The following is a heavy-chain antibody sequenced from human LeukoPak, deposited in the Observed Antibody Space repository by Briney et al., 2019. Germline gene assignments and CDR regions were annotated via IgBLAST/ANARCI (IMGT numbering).Heavy chain of an antibody. CDR2: IYHGGNT. D-gene: IGHD2-15*01. V-gene: IGHV4-30-2*01. J-gene: IGHJ4*02. CDR1: GGSISSGGYS. CDR3: AREGSGFDS. Sequence: SETLSLTCAVSGGSISSGGYSWSWIRQPPGTGLEWIGYIYHGGNTYYNPSLKSRLTISVDRSKNQFSLNLNSMTAADTAVYYCAREGSGFDSWGQGALVTVSS.